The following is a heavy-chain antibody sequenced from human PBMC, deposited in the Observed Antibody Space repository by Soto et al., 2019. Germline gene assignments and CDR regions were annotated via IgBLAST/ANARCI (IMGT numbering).Heavy chain of an antibody. CDR2: ISSSSSYI. V-gene: IGHV3-21*01. CDR3: AREYGDYDGDFDY. D-gene: IGHD4-17*01. Sequence: EVQLVESGGGLVKPGGSLRLSCAASGFTFSSDSMNWVRQAPGKGLEWVSSISSSSSYIYYADSVKGRFTISRDNAKNSLYLQMNSLRAEDTAVYYCAREYGDYDGDFDYWGQGTLVTVSS. CDR1: GFTFSSDS. J-gene: IGHJ4*02.